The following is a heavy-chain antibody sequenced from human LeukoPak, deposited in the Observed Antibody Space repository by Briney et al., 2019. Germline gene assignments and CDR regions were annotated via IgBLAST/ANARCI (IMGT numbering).Heavy chain of an antibody. V-gene: IGHV4-59*08. CDR2: IYYSGST. J-gene: IGHJ4*02. CDR1: GGSISSYY. D-gene: IGHD4-17*01. Sequence: SETLSLTCTVSGGSISSYYWSWIRQPPGKGLEWIGYIYYSGSTNYNPSLKSRVTISVDTSKNQFSLKLSSVTAADTAVYYCARPYGDYGSDYWGQGTLVTVSS. CDR3: ARPYGDYGSDY.